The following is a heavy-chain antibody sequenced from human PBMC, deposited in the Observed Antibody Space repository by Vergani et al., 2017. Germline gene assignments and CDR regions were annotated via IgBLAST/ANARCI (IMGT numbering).Heavy chain of an antibody. J-gene: IGHJ4*02. CDR2: INHSGST. V-gene: IGHV4-34*01. D-gene: IGHD3-3*01. Sequence: QVQLQQWGAGLLKPSETLSLTCAVYGGSFSGYYWSWIRQPPGKGLEWIGEINHSGSTNYNPCLKSRVTISVDTSKNQFSLKLSSVTAADTAVYYCARLPYDFWSDYPPYFDCWGQGTLVTVSS. CDR3: ARLPYDFWSDYPPYFDC. CDR1: GGSFSGYY.